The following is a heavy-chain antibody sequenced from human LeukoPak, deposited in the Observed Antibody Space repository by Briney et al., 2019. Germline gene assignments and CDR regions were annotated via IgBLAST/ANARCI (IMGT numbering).Heavy chain of an antibody. V-gene: IGHV1-24*01. CDR1: GYTLTELS. J-gene: IGHJ1*01. Sequence: KPGASVKVSCKVSGYTLTELSMHWVRQAPGKGLEWMGGFDPEDGETIYAQKFQGRVTMTEDTSTDTAYMELSSLRSEDTAVYYCATDLLFGYQGGYAWDFQHWGQGTLVTVSS. CDR2: FDPEDGET. CDR3: ATDLLFGYQGGYAWDFQH. D-gene: IGHD5-12*01.